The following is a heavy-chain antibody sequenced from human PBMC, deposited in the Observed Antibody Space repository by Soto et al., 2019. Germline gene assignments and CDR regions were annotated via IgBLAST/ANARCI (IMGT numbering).Heavy chain of an antibody. J-gene: IGHJ5*02. CDR1: GYTFTSYD. CDR2: MNPNSGNT. CDR3: AKQNYDYVWGSLRPNNWFDP. V-gene: IGHV1-8*01. D-gene: IGHD3-16*01. Sequence: QVQLVQSGAEVKKPGASVKVSCKASGYTFTSYDINWVRQATGQGLEWMGWMNPNSGNTGYAQKFQGRVTMTSNTSISTAYMELSSLRSEDTAVYYCAKQNYDYVWGSLRPNNWFDPWGQGTLVTVSS.